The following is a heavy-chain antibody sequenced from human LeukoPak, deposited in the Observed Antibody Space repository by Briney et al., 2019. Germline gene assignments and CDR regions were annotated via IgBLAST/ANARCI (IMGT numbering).Heavy chain of an antibody. V-gene: IGHV3-15*01. D-gene: IGHD5-24*01. CDR3: NQDQATISARGARPFSYYYFDV. CDR2: INSNGGAGTT. CDR1: GFTFSNAW. Sequence: KPGGSLRLSCAASGFTFSNAWMSWVRQVPGKGLEWVSCINSNGGAGTTDNTAPGKGRVTVARDDSRNTLYLQMNNLEIEDTAVYYCNQDQATISARGARPFSYYYFDVWGKGATVTVSS. J-gene: IGHJ6*03.